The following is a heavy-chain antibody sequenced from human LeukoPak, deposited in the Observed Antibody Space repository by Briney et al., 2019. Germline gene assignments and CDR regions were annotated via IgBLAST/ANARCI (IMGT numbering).Heavy chain of an antibody. D-gene: IGHD3-9*01. CDR2: IRYDGSNK. V-gene: IGHV3-30*02. Sequence: GGSLRLSCAASGFTFSSFGMHWVRQAPGKGLEWVAFIRYDGSNKYYADSVKGRVTISRDNRKNTLYLQMNSLRAEDTAVYYCAKDGRYFDWLLSGYDAFDIWGQGTMVTVSS. J-gene: IGHJ3*02. CDR3: AKDGRYFDWLLSGYDAFDI. CDR1: GFTFSSFG.